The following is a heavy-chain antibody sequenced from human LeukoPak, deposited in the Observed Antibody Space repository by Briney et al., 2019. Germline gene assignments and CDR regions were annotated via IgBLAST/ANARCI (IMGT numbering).Heavy chain of an antibody. D-gene: IGHD4-11*01. CDR1: GYTFSRYD. CDR2: ISVYNGDT. Sequence: ASVKESCKASGYTFSRYDITWVRQAPGQGLEWMGWISVYNGDTKYAQKFQGRVTLTTDTSTSTAYMELRSLRSDDTAVYFCARVHFNNYRSWFDFWGQGTLVTVSS. V-gene: IGHV1-18*01. J-gene: IGHJ5*01. CDR3: ARVHFNNYRSWFDF.